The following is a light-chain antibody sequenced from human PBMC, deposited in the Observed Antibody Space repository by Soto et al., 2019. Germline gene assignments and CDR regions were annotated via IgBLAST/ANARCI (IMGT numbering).Light chain of an antibody. Sequence: EIVLTQSPGTLSLSPGERATLSCRASQSVSSSYLAWYQHKPGQAPGLLIYGASSRATGIPDRFSGSGSGTDFTLTISRLEPEEFAGYYCQQYGSSPHTFGQGTKLEI. CDR1: QSVSSSY. CDR3: QQYGSSPHT. J-gene: IGKJ2*01. CDR2: GAS. V-gene: IGKV3-20*01.